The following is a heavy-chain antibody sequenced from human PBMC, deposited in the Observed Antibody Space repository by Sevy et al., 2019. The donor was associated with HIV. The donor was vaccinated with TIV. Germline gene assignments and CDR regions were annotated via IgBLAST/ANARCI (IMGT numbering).Heavy chain of an antibody. CDR1: GFTFSNYA. CDR2: FSFGCGKI. Sequence: GGSLRLSCAASGFTFSNYAMSWVRQAPGKGLEWVSTFSFGCGKINYADSVKGRFTISRDNSKNTLYLQMNSLRAEDTALYYGAREGVSNAFDYWGQGTLVTVSS. D-gene: IGHD3-16*01. CDR3: AREGVSNAFDY. J-gene: IGHJ4*02. V-gene: IGHV3-23*01.